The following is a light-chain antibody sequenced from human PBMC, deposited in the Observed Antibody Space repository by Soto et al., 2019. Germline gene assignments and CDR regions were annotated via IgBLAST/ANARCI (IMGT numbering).Light chain of an antibody. Sequence: QSALTQPPSVSGSPGQSVTISWTGTRADFVSYNRVSWYQQPPGTAPKLIIYEASNRPSGVPDRFSGSKSGNTASLTISGLQAADEADYYCSLYTSENSYVFATGTKANV. CDR1: RADFVSYNR. CDR2: EAS. CDR3: SLYTSENSYV. J-gene: IGLJ1*01. V-gene: IGLV2-18*01.